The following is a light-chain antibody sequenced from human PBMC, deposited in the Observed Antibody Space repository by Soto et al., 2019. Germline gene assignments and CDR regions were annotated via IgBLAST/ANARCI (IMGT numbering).Light chain of an antibody. Sequence: NFMLTQPHSVSASPGETVTISCTRSSGSIASNYVQWYQQRPGSAPTTVIYEDYQRPSGVPDRFSVSIDSSSNSASLTISGLKTEDEAVYYCQSFETTNQVFGGGTKVTVL. CDR1: SGSIASNY. CDR2: EDY. V-gene: IGLV6-57*03. J-gene: IGLJ2*01. CDR3: QSFETTNQV.